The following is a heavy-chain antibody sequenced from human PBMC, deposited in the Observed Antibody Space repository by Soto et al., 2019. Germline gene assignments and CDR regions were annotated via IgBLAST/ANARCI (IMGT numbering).Heavy chain of an antibody. CDR1: RGSVSSQTHF. J-gene: IGHJ4*02. D-gene: IGHD1-26*01. V-gene: IGHV4-61*01. Sequence: QVQLQELGPGLLKPSETLTLTCTVTRGSVSSQTHFWTWIRQPPGKGLEWIGYKYYSGISNYNPSLQSRVTISVDTSKNQFSLRLTSVTAADTAVYYCVREDMSGTYYFDAWGQGALVTVSS. CDR2: KYYSGIS. CDR3: VREDMSGTYYFDA.